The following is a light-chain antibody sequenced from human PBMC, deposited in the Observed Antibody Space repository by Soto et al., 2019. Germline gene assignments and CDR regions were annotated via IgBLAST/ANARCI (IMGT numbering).Light chain of an antibody. V-gene: IGLV1-40*01. CDR1: SSNIGAGYD. CDR2: GNS. CDR3: GTWDSSLRGVV. J-gene: IGLJ2*01. Sequence: QAVVTQPPSVSGAPGQRVTISCAGSSSNIGAGYDVHWYQQLPGTAPKLLIYGNSNRPSGVPDRFSGSKSGTSATLDITGLQTGDEADYYCGTWDSSLRGVVFGGGTKVTVL.